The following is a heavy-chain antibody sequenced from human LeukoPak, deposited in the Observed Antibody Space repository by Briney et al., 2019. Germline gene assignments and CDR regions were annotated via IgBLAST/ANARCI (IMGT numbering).Heavy chain of an antibody. J-gene: IGHJ4*02. CDR1: GGSISSTTYY. CDR2: IYYSGST. V-gene: IGHV4-39*07. D-gene: IGHD4-11*01. Sequence: SETLSLTCTVSGGSISSTTYYWGWIRQPPGKGLEWIGTIYYSGSTYYNPSLKSRVTISVDTPKNQFSLKLSSVTAADTAVYYCARGPTVKYFDYWGQGTLVTVSS. CDR3: ARGPTVKYFDY.